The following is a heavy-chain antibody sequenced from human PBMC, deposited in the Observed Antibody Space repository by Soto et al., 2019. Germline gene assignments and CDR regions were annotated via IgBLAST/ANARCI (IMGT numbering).Heavy chain of an antibody. CDR1: GGSISSYY. CDR2: IYYSGST. CDR3: ARNRYCGGDCYSVYFDD. V-gene: IGHV4-59*01. Sequence: SETLSLTCTVSGGSISSYYWSWIRQPPGKGLEWIGYIYYSGSTNYNPSLKSRVTISVDTSKNQFSLKLSSVTAADTAVYYCARNRYCGGDCYSVYFDDWGQGTLVTVSS. D-gene: IGHD2-21*02. J-gene: IGHJ4*02.